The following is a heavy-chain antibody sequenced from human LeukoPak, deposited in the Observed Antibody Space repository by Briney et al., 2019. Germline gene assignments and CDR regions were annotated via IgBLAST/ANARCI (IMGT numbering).Heavy chain of an antibody. D-gene: IGHD6-6*01. Sequence: SETLSLTCAVYGGSFSSYYWSWIRQPPGKGLEWIGYIYYSGSTNYNPSLKSRVTISVDTSKNQFSLKLSSVTAADTAVYYCARRVYSSSKGLYYFDYWGQGTLVTVSS. V-gene: IGHV4-59*08. J-gene: IGHJ4*02. CDR2: IYYSGST. CDR3: ARRVYSSSKGLYYFDY. CDR1: GGSFSSYY.